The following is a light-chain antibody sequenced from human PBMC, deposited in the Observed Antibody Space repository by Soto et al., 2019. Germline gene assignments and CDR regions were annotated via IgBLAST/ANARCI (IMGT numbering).Light chain of an antibody. CDR3: QQYNFSWT. CDR2: GAS. Sequence: EIGMTQAPATLSVYPGERATLSCRASQSVSSNLAWYQHTPGQAPRLLIYGASTRATGIPARFSGSGSGTEFTLTISSLQSEDFAVYFCQQYNFSWTFGQGTKVDIK. V-gene: IGKV3-15*01. CDR1: QSVSSN. J-gene: IGKJ1*01.